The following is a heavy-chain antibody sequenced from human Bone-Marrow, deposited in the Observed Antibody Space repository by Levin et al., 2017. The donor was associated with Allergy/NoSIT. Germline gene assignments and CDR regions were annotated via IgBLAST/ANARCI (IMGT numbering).Heavy chain of an antibody. CDR1: GFNFSSYY. J-gene: IGHJ4*02. Sequence: GGSLRLSCEASGFNFSSYYMHWVRQAPGKGLEWLAVISFDGSNKYYGDSVKGRFPISRDNSKNTLYLQMNVLRADATAVYFGAKGHLGDFDRIAFDYWGQGTRVTVSS. CDR2: ISFDGSNK. V-gene: IGHV3-30*18. CDR3: AKGHLGDFDRIAFDY. D-gene: IGHD2-21*02.